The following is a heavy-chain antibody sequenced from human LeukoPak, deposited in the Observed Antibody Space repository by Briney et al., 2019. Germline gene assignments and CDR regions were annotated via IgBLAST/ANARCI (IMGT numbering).Heavy chain of an antibody. Sequence: GGSLRLSCAASGFTFDDYAMHWVRQAPGKGLEWVSLISWDGGSTYYADSVKGRFTISRDNSKNSLYLQMNSLRAEDTALYYCAKDSSHGSGDSDAFDIWGQGTMVTVSS. J-gene: IGHJ3*02. CDR2: ISWDGGST. CDR1: GFTFDDYA. V-gene: IGHV3-43D*03. CDR3: AKDSSHGSGDSDAFDI. D-gene: IGHD3-10*01.